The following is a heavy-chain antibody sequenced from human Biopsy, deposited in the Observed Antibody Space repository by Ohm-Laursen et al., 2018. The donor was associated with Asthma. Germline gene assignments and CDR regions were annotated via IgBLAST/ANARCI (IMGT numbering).Heavy chain of an antibody. CDR3: ARHDHRWDTYADF. CDR2: ISYTGNT. CDR1: GGYMSSLSYS. Sequence: TLSLTCTVSGGYMSSLSYSWGWIRQPPGKGLEWIGSISYTGNTDIPSLRSRVTLSVDTSKNNFSLKLTSVTAADTAVYYCARHDHRWDTYADFWGQGTLVTVSS. J-gene: IGHJ4*02. D-gene: IGHD2-2*01. V-gene: IGHV4-39*01.